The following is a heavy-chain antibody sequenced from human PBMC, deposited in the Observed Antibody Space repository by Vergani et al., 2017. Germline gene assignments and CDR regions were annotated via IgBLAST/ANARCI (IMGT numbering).Heavy chain of an antibody. CDR1: GGSISSYY. D-gene: IGHD3-10*01. J-gene: IGHJ4*02. Sequence: QVQLQESGPGLVKPSETLSLTCTVSGGSISSYYWSWIRQPPGKGLEWIGYIYYSGSTNYNPSLKSRVTISVDTSKNQFSLKLSSVTAADTAVYSCARLDYGSMEWYFDYWGQGTLVTVSS. CDR2: IYYSGST. CDR3: ARLDYGSMEWYFDY. V-gene: IGHV4-59*01.